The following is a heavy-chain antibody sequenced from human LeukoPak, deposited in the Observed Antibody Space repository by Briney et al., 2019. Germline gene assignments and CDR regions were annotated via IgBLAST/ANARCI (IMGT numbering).Heavy chain of an antibody. CDR2: ISGGSHTH. CDR1: GFIFSDYG. V-gene: IGHV3-48*01. D-gene: IGHD6-25*01. J-gene: IGHJ5*02. CDR3: ARDAFRGYQFDP. Sequence: GGSLRLSCAASGFIFSDYGLVWVRQAPGKGLEWISYISGGSHTHTYADSVKGRFSISRDNAKNSLYLEMSNLRAEDTAVYYCARDAFRGYQFDPWGQGALVTVSS.